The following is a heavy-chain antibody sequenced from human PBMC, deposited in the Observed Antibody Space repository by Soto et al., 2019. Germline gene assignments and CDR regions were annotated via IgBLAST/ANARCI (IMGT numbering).Heavy chain of an antibody. Sequence: EVQLLESGGSLVQRGRSLRLSCAASGFIFNNYAMTWVRQAPGKGLEWVARVSGRGGSAYYADSVKGRLTISRDNSNNTLYLQMTNVRGEDTAVYYCVRRAGGAVVWYYDLWGRGTLVSVFS. CDR3: VRRAGGAVVWYYDL. CDR1: GFIFNNYA. D-gene: IGHD2-21*01. CDR2: VSGRGGSA. V-gene: IGHV3-23*01. J-gene: IGHJ2*01.